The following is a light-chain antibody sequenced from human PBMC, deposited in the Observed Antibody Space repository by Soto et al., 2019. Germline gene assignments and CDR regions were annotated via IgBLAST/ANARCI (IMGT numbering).Light chain of an antibody. Sequence: EIVLTQSPATLSLSPGERATLSCRASQSVSRYLAWYQQKPGQAPRLLIYDASSRAIGIPARFSGSGSGTDFTLTISSLEPEDFAVYYCQQRSNWPPGYTFGQGTKLEIK. CDR2: DAS. J-gene: IGKJ2*01. CDR1: QSVSRY. V-gene: IGKV3-11*01. CDR3: QQRSNWPPGYT.